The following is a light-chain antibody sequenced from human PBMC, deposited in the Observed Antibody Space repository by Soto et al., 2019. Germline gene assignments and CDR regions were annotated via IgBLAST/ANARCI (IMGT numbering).Light chain of an antibody. CDR3: ATWDGSLNGHGV. V-gene: IGLV1-44*01. CDR2: SNN. Sequence: QSVLTQPPSASGTPGQRVTISCSGSSSNIGSNTVNWYQHLPGTAPKLLIYSNNQRPSGVPDRFSGSKSGTSASLAISGLQSEDEADYYCATWDGSLNGHGVFGGGTQLTVL. J-gene: IGLJ2*01. CDR1: SSNIGSNT.